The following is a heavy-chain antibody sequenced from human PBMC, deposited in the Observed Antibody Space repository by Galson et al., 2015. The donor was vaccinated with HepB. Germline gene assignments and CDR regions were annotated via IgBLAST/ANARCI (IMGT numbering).Heavy chain of an antibody. CDR2: IYHSGST. V-gene: IGHV4-30-2*01. D-gene: IGHD3-3*01. Sequence: TLSLTCAVSGGSISSGGYSWSWIRQPPGKGLEWIGYIYHSGSTYYNPSLKSRVTISVDRSKNQFSLKLSSVTAADTAVYYCARVVITIFGIHDAFDFWGQGTMVTVSS. CDR1: GGSISSGGYS. J-gene: IGHJ3*01. CDR3: ARVVITIFGIHDAFDF.